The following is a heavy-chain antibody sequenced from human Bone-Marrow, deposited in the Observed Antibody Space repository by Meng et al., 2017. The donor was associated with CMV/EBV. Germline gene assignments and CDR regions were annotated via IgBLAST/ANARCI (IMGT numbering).Heavy chain of an antibody. J-gene: IGHJ5*02. V-gene: IGHV1-18*01. CDR1: DYIFTKYG. CDR2: VSTFKGAT. CDR3: ARVTYYDFWSGYFNWFDP. Sequence: ASVKVSCKASDYIFTKYGMTWMRQAPGQGLEWLGWVSTFKGATKYSQKVQGRVTMTTETSTNSAYMELRSLTSDDTAVYYCARVTYYDFWSGYFNWFDPWGQGTLVTVSS. D-gene: IGHD3-3*01.